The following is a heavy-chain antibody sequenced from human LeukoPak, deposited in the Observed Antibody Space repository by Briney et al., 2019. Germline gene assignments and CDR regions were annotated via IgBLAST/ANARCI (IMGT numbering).Heavy chain of an antibody. D-gene: IGHD6-6*01. CDR3: ARDRGAARFDF. Sequence: GGSLRLSCAASGFTFSSYAMSWVRQAPGKGLEWVSAISGSGGSTYYADSVKGRFTISRDNSKNMLYLQMNSLRVEDTAVYYCARDRGAARFDFWGQGAQVTVSS. J-gene: IGHJ4*02. CDR2: ISGSGGST. V-gene: IGHV3-23*01. CDR1: GFTFSSYA.